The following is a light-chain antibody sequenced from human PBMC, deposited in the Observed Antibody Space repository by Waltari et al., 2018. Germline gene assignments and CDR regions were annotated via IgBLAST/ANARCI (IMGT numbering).Light chain of an antibody. CDR1: SSAVGAYDY. J-gene: IGLJ3*02. CDR3: CAYAGSYMV. CDR2: EVT. Sequence: QSALTQPPSASGSPGQSVTISCTGTSSAVGAYDYVSWYQQHPDKAPKLMIYEVTKRPSGVPDRFSGSKSGNTASLTVSGLQAEDEADYYCCAYAGSYMVFGAGTKVTVL. V-gene: IGLV2-8*01.